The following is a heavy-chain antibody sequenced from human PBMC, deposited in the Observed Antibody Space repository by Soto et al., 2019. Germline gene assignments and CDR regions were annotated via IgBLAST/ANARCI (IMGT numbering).Heavy chain of an antibody. D-gene: IGHD3-22*01. V-gene: IGHV4-34*01. CDR1: GTSFGGYF. CDR2: IDHRGST. Sequence: SETLSLTCAVSGTSFGGYFWTWIRQPPGKGLEWIGEIDHRGSTNYNPALRSRVTISVDSSKNQFSLKMASVTAADTAVYYCASTSSDYYDSSGPSYYFGMDVWGQGTTVAVSS. CDR3: ASTSSDYYDSSGPSYYFGMDV. J-gene: IGHJ6*02.